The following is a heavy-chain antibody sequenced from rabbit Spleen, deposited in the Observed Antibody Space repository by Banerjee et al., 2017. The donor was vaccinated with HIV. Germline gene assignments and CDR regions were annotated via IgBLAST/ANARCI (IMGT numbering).Heavy chain of an antibody. CDR2: IYTGNGKN. Sequence: EQLEESGGGLVKPEGSLTLTCKASGFDFSNGYDISWVRQAPGKGLEWIGFIYTGNGKNYYASWAKGRFTISKTSSTTVTLQVTSLTAADTATYFCTRDDGSGHYIDGYFNLWGPGTLVTVS. J-gene: IGHJ4*01. D-gene: IGHD1-1*01. CDR1: GFDFSNGYD. V-gene: IGHV1S45*01. CDR3: TRDDGSGHYIDGYFNL.